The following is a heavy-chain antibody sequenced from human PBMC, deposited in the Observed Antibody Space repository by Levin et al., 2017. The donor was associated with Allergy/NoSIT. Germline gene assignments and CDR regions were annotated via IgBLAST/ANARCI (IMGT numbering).Heavy chain of an antibody. J-gene: IGHJ4*02. CDR3: ARGGGACSGGSCFDY. Sequence: GGSLRLSCAASGFTVSSKYMTWVRQAPGMGLEWVSVIYSDGSTKYADSVKGRFTVSRDTSKNTLYLQMNNLRAEDTAVYYCARGGGACSGGSCFDYWGQGTLVTVSS. D-gene: IGHD2-15*01. CDR1: GFTVSSKY. CDR2: IYSDGST. V-gene: IGHV3-53*01.